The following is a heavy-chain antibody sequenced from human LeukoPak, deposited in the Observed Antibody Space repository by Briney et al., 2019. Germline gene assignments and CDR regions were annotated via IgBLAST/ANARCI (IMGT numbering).Heavy chain of an antibody. CDR1: GYTFTNYW. V-gene: IGHV5-51*01. CDR2: ISPGDSDT. Sequence: KNGESLKISCKGSGYTFTNYWVGWVRQMPGKGLEWMGIISPGDSDTRYSPSFQGQVTISADKSISIAYLHWSSLKASDTAIYYCARRRCSGGSCHLDYWGQGTLVTVSS. J-gene: IGHJ4*02. CDR3: ARRRCSGGSCHLDY. D-gene: IGHD2-15*01.